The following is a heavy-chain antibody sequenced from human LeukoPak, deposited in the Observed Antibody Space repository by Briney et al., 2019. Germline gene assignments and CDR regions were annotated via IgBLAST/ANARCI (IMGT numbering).Heavy chain of an antibody. D-gene: IGHD1-26*01. CDR3: ARDWDNYFDF. V-gene: IGHV3-30*09. J-gene: IGHJ4*02. Sequence: GRSLRLSCAASGFXFNSYAMHWVRQAPGKGLEWVTFISYDGNNKYYADSVKGRFAISRDNSKNTLYLQMNSLRAEDTAVYYCARDWDNYFDFWGQGTLVTVSS. CDR1: GFXFNSYA. CDR2: ISYDGNNK.